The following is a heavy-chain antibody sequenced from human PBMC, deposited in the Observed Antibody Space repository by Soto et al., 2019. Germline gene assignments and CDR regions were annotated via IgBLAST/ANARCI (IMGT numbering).Heavy chain of an antibody. CDR1: GFTFDDYT. V-gene: IGHV3-43*01. D-gene: IGHD6-6*01. J-gene: IGHJ4*02. Sequence: EVQLVESGGVVVQPGGSLRLSCAASGFTFDDYTMHWVRQAPGKGLEWVSLISWDGGSTYYADSVKGRFTISRDNSKNSLYLQMNSLRTEATALYYCAKDIASSSSASVGGFIDYWGQGTLVTVSS. CDR2: ISWDGGST. CDR3: AKDIASSSSASVGGFIDY.